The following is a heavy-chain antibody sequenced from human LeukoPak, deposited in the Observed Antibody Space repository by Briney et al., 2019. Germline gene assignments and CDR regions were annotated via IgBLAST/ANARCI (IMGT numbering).Heavy chain of an antibody. J-gene: IGHJ4*02. V-gene: IGHV4-59*01. CDR2: IYYSGST. CDR3: ARGVLEWLEYYFDY. CDR1: GGSISRYY. Sequence: SETLPLTCTVSGGSISRYYWSWIRQPPGKGLEWVGYIYYSGSTNYNPSLKCRVTISVDTSKNQFSLKLSSVTAADTAVYYCARGVLEWLEYYFDYWGQGTLVTVSS. D-gene: IGHD3-3*01.